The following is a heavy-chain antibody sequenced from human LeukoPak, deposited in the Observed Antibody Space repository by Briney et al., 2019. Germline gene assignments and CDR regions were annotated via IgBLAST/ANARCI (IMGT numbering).Heavy chain of an antibody. J-gene: IGHJ4*02. CDR1: VGSISSYY. V-gene: IGHV4-59*06. CDR3: ARVGYDSSGYKLDY. D-gene: IGHD3-22*01. CDR2: IYYSGST. Sequence: SETLSLTCTVSVGSISSYYWSWIRHPPRQGLEWIGYIYYSGSTYYNPSLKSRVTISVDTSKNQFSLKLSSVTAADTAVYYCARVGYDSSGYKLDYWGQGTLVTVSS.